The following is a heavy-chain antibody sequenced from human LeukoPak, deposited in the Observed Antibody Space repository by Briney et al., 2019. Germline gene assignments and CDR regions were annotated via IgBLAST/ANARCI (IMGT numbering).Heavy chain of an antibody. CDR3: ARDYCSSTSCLFDY. CDR2: INPNSGDT. J-gene: IGHJ4*02. Sequence: ASVKVSRKASGYTFTGYHMHWVRQAPGRGLEWMGRINPNSGDTNYAQKFQGRVTMTRDTSISTAYMELSRLRSDDTAVYYCARDYCSSTSCLFDYWGQGTLVTVSS. V-gene: IGHV1-2*06. CDR1: GYTFTGYH. D-gene: IGHD2-2*01.